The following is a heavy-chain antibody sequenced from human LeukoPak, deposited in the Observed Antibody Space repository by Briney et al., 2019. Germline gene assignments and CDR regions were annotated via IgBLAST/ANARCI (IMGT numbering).Heavy chain of an antibody. CDR2: IYYSGST. D-gene: IGHD3-10*01. CDR3: AKTITMEFDY. V-gene: IGHV4-59*08. Sequence: LVLIRYIYYSGSTNYNPSLKSRVTISVDTSKNQFSLKLSSVTAADTAVYYCAKTITMEFDYWGQGTLVTVSS. J-gene: IGHJ4*02.